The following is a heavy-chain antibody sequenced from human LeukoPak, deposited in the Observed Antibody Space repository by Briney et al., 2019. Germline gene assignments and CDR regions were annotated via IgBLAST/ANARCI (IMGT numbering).Heavy chain of an antibody. V-gene: IGHV4-38-2*01. Sequence: SETLSLTCAVSGYSISSGYYWGWIRQPPGKGLEWIGSIYHSGSTYYNPSLKSRVTISVDTSKNQFSLKLSSVTAADTAVYYCARHGAGMEWELRRDYYYYYYMDVWGKGTTVTVSS. CDR1: GYSISSGYY. CDR2: IYHSGST. J-gene: IGHJ6*03. CDR3: ARHGAGMEWELRRDYYYYYYMDV. D-gene: IGHD1-26*01.